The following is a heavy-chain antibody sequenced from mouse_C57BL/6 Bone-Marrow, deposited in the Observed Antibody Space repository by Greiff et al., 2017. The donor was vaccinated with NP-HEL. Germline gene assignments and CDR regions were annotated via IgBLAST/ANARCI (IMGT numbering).Heavy chain of an antibody. Sequence: QVQLQQPGAELVRPGTSVKLSCKASGYTFTSYWMHWVKQRPGQGLEWIGVIDPSDSYTNYNQKFKGKATLTVATSSSTAYMQLSSLTSEDSAVYYCARITTVVATNFDVWGTGTTVTVSS. CDR3: ARITTVVATNFDV. CDR2: IDPSDSYT. J-gene: IGHJ1*03. CDR1: GYTFTSYW. D-gene: IGHD1-1*01. V-gene: IGHV1-59*01.